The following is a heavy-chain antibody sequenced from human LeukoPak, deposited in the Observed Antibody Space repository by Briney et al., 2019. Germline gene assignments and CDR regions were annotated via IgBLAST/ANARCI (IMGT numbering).Heavy chain of an antibody. CDR2: ISGSGGST. V-gene: IGHV3-23*01. CDR1: GFTFSSYA. D-gene: IGHD3-22*01. Sequence: GESLRLSCSASGFTFSSYAMSSVRQAPGKGLECVSAISGSGGSTYYADSVKGRFTISRDNSKNTLYLQMNSLRAEDTAVYYCAKGGAYYYDSSAYYRDWGQGTLVTVSS. CDR3: AKGGAYYYDSSAYYRD. J-gene: IGHJ4*02.